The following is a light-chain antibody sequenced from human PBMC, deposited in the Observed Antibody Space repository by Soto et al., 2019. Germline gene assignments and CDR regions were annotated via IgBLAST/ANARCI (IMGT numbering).Light chain of an antibody. CDR1: QSLLHSNGYNY. CDR2: LGS. J-gene: IGKJ1*01. Sequence: DIVMTQSPLSLPVTPGEPASISCRSSQSLLHSNGYNYLDWYLQKPGQSPQLLIYLGSNRASGDHDRFGGSGSGKFFTLKISRVEAEDVGVYYCMQALQPPWTFGQGTKVEIK. CDR3: MQALQPPWT. V-gene: IGKV2-28*01.